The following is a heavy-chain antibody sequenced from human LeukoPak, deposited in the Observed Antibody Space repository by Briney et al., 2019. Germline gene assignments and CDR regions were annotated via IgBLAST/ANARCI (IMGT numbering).Heavy chain of an antibody. CDR2: ISRNGGTT. V-gene: IGHV3-64*01. CDR3: ARVVDIEVAGTPDYYFDY. Sequence: GGSLRLSCAASGFTFSRYAMHWVLQAPGKGLEYVSAISRNGGTTFYAKSVKDRFTISRDNSKNTLFLQMGSLRPDDIAVYYCARVVDIEVAGTPDYYFDYWGQGALVTVSS. D-gene: IGHD6-19*01. J-gene: IGHJ4*02. CDR1: GFTFSRYA.